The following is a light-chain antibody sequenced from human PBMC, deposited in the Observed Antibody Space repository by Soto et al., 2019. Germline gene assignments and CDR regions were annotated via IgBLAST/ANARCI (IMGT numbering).Light chain of an antibody. J-gene: IGKJ1*01. CDR3: QQYLSFPWT. V-gene: IGKV4-1*01. Sequence: DIVMTQSPDSLAVSLDERATITCKSSQSVLYNSNNKDFLAWYQQRPGQPPKLLMYWASTRESGVPDRFSGSGSGTDFTLTISSLQAEDVAVYYCQQYLSFPWTFGQGTTVEIK. CDR1: QSVLYNSNNKDF. CDR2: WAS.